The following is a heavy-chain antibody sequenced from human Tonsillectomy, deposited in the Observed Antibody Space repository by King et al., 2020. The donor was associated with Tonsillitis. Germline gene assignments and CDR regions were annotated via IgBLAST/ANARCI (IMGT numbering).Heavy chain of an antibody. CDR3: AKGVGFGQLSPASWGGNWFDP. Sequence: VQLVESGGGVVQPGGSLRLSCAASGFTFSSYGMHWVRQAPGKGLEWVAFIRYDETNKYYADSVKGRFTISRDNSKNTLYLQMNSLRAEDTAVYYCAKGVGFGQLSPASWGGNWFDPWGQGTLVTVSS. J-gene: IGHJ5*02. CDR2: IRYDETNK. CDR1: GFTFSSYG. V-gene: IGHV3-30*02. D-gene: IGHD3-10*01.